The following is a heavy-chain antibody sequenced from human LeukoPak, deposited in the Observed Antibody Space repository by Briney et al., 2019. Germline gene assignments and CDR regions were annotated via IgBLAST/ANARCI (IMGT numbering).Heavy chain of an antibody. CDR3: AKAYGPLYYYDSSGYGNDAFDI. CDR2: ISGSGGST. J-gene: IGHJ3*02. D-gene: IGHD3-22*01. CDR1: GFTFSSYA. V-gene: IGHV3-23*01. Sequence: PGGSLRLSCAASGFTFSSYAMSWVRQAPGKGLEWVSAISGSGGSTYYADSVKGRFTISRDNSKNTLYLQMNSLRAEDTAVYYCAKAYGPLYYYDSSGYGNDAFDIWGQGTMVTVSS.